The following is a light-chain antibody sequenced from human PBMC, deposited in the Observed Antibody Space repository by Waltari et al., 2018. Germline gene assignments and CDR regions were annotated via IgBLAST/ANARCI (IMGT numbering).Light chain of an antibody. Sequence: QSVLTQPPSASGTPGQRVTISCSGSSSNIGSNYVYWYQQLPGTAPNLLIYTSDQRPSGVPDRFAGSKAGTSAALAISGRRSEDEADYYCAAWDDSLSGRVFGGGTKLTVL. CDR1: SSNIGSNY. J-gene: IGLJ3*02. CDR2: TSD. CDR3: AAWDDSLSGRV. V-gene: IGLV1-47*01.